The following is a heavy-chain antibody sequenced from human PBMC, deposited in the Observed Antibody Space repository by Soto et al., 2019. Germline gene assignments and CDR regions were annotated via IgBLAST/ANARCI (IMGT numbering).Heavy chain of an antibody. D-gene: IGHD4-4*01. CDR2: IYYTGST. CDR3: ARLTYGNHFDF. V-gene: IGHV4-59*08. CDR1: GGSISNSY. Sequence: PLETLSLTCTFSGGSISNSYGVWIRQPPGKGLEFIGYIYYTGSTLYNPSLKSRVTISVDTSKNQFSLKLNSVTAADTAVYYCARLTYGNHFDFWGQGALVTVSS. J-gene: IGHJ4*02.